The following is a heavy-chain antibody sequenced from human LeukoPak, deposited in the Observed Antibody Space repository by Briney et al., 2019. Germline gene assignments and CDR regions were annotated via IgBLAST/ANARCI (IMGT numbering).Heavy chain of an antibody. CDR1: GFTFSSYS. D-gene: IGHD6-13*01. Sequence: GGSLRLSCAASGFTFSSYSMNWVRQAPGMGLEWVSSISSSSSYIYYADSVKGRFTISRDNAKNSLYLQMNSLRAEDTAVYYCARKRVEAAAGLVYFDYWGQGTLVTVSS. V-gene: IGHV3-21*01. J-gene: IGHJ4*02. CDR2: ISSSSSYI. CDR3: ARKRVEAAAGLVYFDY.